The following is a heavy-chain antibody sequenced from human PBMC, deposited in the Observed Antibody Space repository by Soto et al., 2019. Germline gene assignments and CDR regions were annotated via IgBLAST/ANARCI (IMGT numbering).Heavy chain of an antibody. CDR2: IYYSGST. D-gene: IGHD3-10*01. J-gene: IGHJ4*02. CDR3: ARGALVRGVTQFDY. CDR1: GGSISSGGYY. Sequence: QVQLQESGPGLVKPSQTLSLTCTVSGGSISSGGYYWSWIRQHPGKGLEWIGYIYYSGSTYYNPSLKSRVTPPADTSENQFSLELSSVTAANTAVYYCARGALVRGVTQFDYWGQGALVTVSS. V-gene: IGHV4-31*03.